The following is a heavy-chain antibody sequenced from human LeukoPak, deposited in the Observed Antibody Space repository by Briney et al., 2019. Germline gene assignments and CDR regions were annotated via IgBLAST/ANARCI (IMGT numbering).Heavy chain of an antibody. CDR2: ISWNSGSI. V-gene: IGHV3-9*01. CDR1: GFTFDDYA. Sequence: PGRSLRLSCAASGFTFDDYAMHWVRQAPGKGLEWVSGISWNSGSIGHADSVKGRFTISRDNAKNSLYLQMNSLRAEDTALYYCAKDMSVGATGYGLDVWGQGTTVTVSS. CDR3: AKDMSVGATGYGLDV. D-gene: IGHD1-26*01. J-gene: IGHJ6*02.